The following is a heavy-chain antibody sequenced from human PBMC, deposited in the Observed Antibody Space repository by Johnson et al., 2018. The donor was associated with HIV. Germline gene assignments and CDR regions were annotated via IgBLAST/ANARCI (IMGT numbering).Heavy chain of an antibody. CDR3: ARTLGFGTEDAFDI. Sequence: QVQLVESGGGVVQPGRSLRLSCAASGFTFSSYGMHWVRQAPGKGLEWVAVISYDGSNKYYADSVKGRFTISRDNSKNTLYLQMNTLRAGDTAVYYCARTLGFGTEDAFDIWGQGTMVTVSS. V-gene: IGHV3-30*03. D-gene: IGHD3-10*01. CDR2: ISYDGSNK. CDR1: GFTFSSYG. J-gene: IGHJ3*02.